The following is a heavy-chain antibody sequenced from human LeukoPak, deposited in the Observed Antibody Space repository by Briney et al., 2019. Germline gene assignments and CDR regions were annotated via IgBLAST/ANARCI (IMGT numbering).Heavy chain of an antibody. CDR1: GFTFSGYG. J-gene: IGHJ6*03. CDR3: AKDLEPAAMSYYMDV. CDR2: IWYDGNNK. Sequence: SGRSLRLSCAASGFTFSGYGMHWVRQAPDKGLEWVAVIWYDGNNKYYADSVKGRFTISRDNSKNTLYLQMNSLRAEDTAVYYCAKDLEPAAMSYYMDVWGKGTTVTVSS. V-gene: IGHV3-33*06. D-gene: IGHD2-2*01.